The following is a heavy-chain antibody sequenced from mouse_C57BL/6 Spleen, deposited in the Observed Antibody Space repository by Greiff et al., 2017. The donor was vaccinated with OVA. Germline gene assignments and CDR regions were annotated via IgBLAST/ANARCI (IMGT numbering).Heavy chain of an antibody. CDR1: GFTFSDYY. V-gene: IGHV5-16*01. J-gene: IGHJ2*01. CDR3: ASEGGGPFDY. CDR2: INYDGSST. Sequence: EVQLVESEGGLVQPGSSMKLSCTASGFTFSDYYMAWVRQVPEKGLEWVANINYDGSSTYYLDSLKSRFIISGDNAKNILYLQMSSLKSEDTATYYCASEGGGPFDYWGQGTTLTVSS.